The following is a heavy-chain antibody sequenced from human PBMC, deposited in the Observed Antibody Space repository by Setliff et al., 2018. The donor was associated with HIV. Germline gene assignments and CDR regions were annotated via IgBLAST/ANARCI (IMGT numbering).Heavy chain of an antibody. Sequence: PSETLSLTCIVSGASISTYSWSWIRQSPGKGQECIGYISTSGSTNYNPSLKSRVTISLDTSKNQFSLKLTSVTAADTAVHYCARHPDSGFYYSPLLNNWYFDLWGPGTLVTVSS. D-gene: IGHD3-22*01. CDR1: GASISTYS. J-gene: IGHJ2*01. CDR3: ARHPDSGFYYSPLLNNWYFDL. V-gene: IGHV4-4*09. CDR2: ISTSGST.